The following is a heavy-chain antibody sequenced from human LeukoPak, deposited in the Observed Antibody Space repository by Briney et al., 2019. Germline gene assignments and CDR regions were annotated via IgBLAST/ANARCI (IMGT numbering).Heavy chain of an antibody. CDR3: AREETGTDAFDI. V-gene: IGHV4-34*01. Sequence: PSETLSLTCAVYGASFGGFYWSWIRQPPGKGLEWIGEINHSGSTNYNPSLKSRVTISVDTSKNQFSLKLSSVTAADTAVYYCAREETGTDAFDIWGQGTMVTVSS. CDR1: GASFGGFY. CDR2: INHSGST. J-gene: IGHJ3*02. D-gene: IGHD1-1*01.